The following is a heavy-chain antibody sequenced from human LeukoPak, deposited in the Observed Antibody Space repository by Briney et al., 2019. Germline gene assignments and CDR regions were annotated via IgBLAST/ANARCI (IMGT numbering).Heavy chain of an antibody. CDR3: ARARTYYYDSSGYYPCMDV. J-gene: IGHJ6*02. CDR2: ISSSGSSI. CDR1: GFTFSSYE. D-gene: IGHD3-22*01. Sequence: GGSLRLSCAASGFTFSSYEMNWVRQAPGKGLEWVSYISSSGSSIYYADSVKGRFAISRDNAKNSLYLQMNSLRVEDTAVYYCARARTYYYDSSGYYPCMDVWGQGTTVTVS. V-gene: IGHV3-48*03.